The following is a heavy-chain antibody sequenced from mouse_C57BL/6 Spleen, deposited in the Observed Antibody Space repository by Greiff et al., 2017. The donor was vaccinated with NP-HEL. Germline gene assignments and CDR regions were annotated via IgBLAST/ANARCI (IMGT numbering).Heavy chain of an antibody. CDR3: ARDGSSSWYFDV. D-gene: IGHD1-1*01. V-gene: IGHV1-54*01. CDR2: INPGSGGT. J-gene: IGHJ1*03. CDR1: GYAFTNYL. Sequence: QVQLQQSGAELVRPGTSVKVSCKASGYAFTNYLIEWVKQRPGQGLEWIGVINPGSGGTNYNEKFKGKATLTADKSSSTAYMQLSSLTSEDSAVYFCARDGSSSWYFDVWGTGTTVTVAS.